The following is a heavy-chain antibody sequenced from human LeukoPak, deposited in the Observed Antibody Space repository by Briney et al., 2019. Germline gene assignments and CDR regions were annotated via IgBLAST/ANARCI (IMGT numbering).Heavy chain of an antibody. Sequence: GGSLRLSCAASGFTFSTYWMSWVRQAPGKGLEWVANIKQDGSEKHYVDSVKGRFTISRDNAKNSLYLQMNSLRVEDTAVYYCARDHYIVGVPAAGAFDIWGQGTMVTVSS. CDR1: GFTFSTYW. CDR3: ARDHYIVGVPAAGAFDI. D-gene: IGHD2-2*01. V-gene: IGHV3-7*01. J-gene: IGHJ3*02. CDR2: IKQDGSEK.